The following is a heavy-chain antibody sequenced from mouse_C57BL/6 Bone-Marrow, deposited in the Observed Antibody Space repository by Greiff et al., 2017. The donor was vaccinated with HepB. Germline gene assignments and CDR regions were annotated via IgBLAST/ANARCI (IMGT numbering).Heavy chain of an antibody. D-gene: IGHD2-3*01. CDR2: INPSTGGT. Sequence: EVKVVESGPELVKPGASVKISCKASGYSFTGYYMNWVKQSPEKSLEWIGEINPSTGGTTYNQKFKAKATLTVDKSSSTAYMQLKSLTSEDSAVYYCARRVYDGYLFAYWGQGTLVTVSA. V-gene: IGHV1-42*01. CDR3: ARRVYDGYLFAY. CDR1: GYSFTGYY. J-gene: IGHJ3*01.